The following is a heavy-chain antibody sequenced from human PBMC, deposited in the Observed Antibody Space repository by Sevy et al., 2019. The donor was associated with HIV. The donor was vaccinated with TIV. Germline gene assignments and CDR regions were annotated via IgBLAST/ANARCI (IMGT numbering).Heavy chain of an antibody. V-gene: IGHV3-7*01. Sequence: GGSLRLSCTASGFTFNSYWMSWVRQAPGKGLEWVANIKQDGSKKYYVDSVKGRFTISRDNSQNSLFLQMNTLRAEDTAVYYCAREGSPYDTYYYYYGTDVWGQGTTVTVSS. D-gene: IGHD5-12*01. J-gene: IGHJ6*02. CDR2: IKQDGSKK. CDR1: GFTFNSYW. CDR3: AREGSPYDTYYYYYGTDV.